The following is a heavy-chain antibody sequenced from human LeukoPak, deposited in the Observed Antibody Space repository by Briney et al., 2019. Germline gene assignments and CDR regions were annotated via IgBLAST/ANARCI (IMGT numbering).Heavy chain of an antibody. CDR3: ARHRGTSFRGYYYYYIDV. CDR1: GYSFTSYW. V-gene: IGHV5-51*01. CDR2: IHPDNSDI. J-gene: IGHJ6*03. D-gene: IGHD2-2*01. Sequence: RGESLKISCKGSGYSFTSYWIGWVRQMPGKGLEWMGMIHPDNSDIRYSPSFQGQVTILVDKSISTAYLQWSSLKASDTAMYYCARHRGTSFRGYYYYYIDVWGKGTTVTVSS.